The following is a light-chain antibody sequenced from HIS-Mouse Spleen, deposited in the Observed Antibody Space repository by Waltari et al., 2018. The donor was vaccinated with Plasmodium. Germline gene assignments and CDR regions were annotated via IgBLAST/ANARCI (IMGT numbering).Light chain of an antibody. J-gene: IGLJ3*02. V-gene: IGLV3-10*01. CDR2: EDS. CDR1: ALPQKY. CDR3: YSTDSSGNHRV. Sequence: SYELTQPPSVSVSPGQPARIPCSGAALPQKYAYWYQQKSGQAPVLVIYEDSKRPSGIPERFSGSSSGTMATLTISGAQVEDEADYYCYSTDSSGNHRVFGGGTKLTVL.